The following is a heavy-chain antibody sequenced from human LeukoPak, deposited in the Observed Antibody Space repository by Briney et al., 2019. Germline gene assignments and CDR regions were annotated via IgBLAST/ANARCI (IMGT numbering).Heavy chain of an antibody. Sequence: SVKVSCKASGGTFSRYSITWVRQAPGQGLEWMGGIIPIFDKPNYAQKFQGRLTITADESTSTAYMELSSLRSEDTAVYYCARANYDIFTGYVNYYHYYYMDVWGKGTTVTVSS. CDR2: IIPIFDKP. CDR3: ARANYDIFTGYVNYYHYYYMDV. CDR1: GGTFSRYS. V-gene: IGHV1-69*13. J-gene: IGHJ6*03. D-gene: IGHD3-9*01.